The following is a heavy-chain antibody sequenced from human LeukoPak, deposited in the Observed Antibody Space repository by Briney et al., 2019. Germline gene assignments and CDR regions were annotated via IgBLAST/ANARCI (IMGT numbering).Heavy chain of an antibody. CDR3: ARGTTGSFNADHAFDI. D-gene: IGHD1-26*01. Sequence: PGGSLRLSCAASGFTFSSYSMNWVRHAPGKGLEWVSYISSSSSTIYYADSVKGRFTISRDNAKNSLYLQMNSLRAEDTAVYYCARGTTGSFNADHAFDIWGQGTMVTVSS. J-gene: IGHJ3*02. V-gene: IGHV3-48*01. CDR1: GFTFSSYS. CDR2: ISSSSSTI.